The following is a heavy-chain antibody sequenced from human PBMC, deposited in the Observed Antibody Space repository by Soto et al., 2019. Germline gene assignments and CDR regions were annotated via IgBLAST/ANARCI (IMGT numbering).Heavy chain of an antibody. J-gene: IGHJ6*02. CDR1: GGSFSGYY. CDR3: AVTGYCSGGSCYSPHYYYYGMDV. CDR2: INHSGST. Sequence: SENLSLTCAVYGGSFSGYYWSWIRQPPGKGLEWIGEINHSGSTNYNPSLKSRVTISVDTSKNQFSLKLSSVTAADTAVYYCAVTGYCSGGSCYSPHYYYYGMDVWGQGTTVTVSS. V-gene: IGHV4-34*01. D-gene: IGHD2-15*01.